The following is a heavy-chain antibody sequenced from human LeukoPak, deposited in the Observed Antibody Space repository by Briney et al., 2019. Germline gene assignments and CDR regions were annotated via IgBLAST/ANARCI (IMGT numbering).Heavy chain of an antibody. J-gene: IGHJ6*03. CDR2: ISSSGSTI. Sequence: GGSLRLSCAASGFTFSSYEMNWVRQAPGRGLEWVSYISSSGSTIYYADSVKGRFTISRDNAKNSLYLQMNSLRAEDTAVYYCARDGKHYYDSSGYSVYYYYMDVWGKGTTVTVSS. CDR3: ARDGKHYYDSSGYSVYYYYMDV. CDR1: GFTFSSYE. D-gene: IGHD3-22*01. V-gene: IGHV3-48*03.